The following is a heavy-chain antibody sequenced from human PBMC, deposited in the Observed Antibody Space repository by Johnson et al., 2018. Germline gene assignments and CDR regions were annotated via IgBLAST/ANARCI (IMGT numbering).Heavy chain of an antibody. V-gene: IGHV4-59*01. CDR3: ARGPSAIAVFGVVIGAMDV. Sequence: QVQLQESGPGLVKPSETLSLTCTVSGGSISNYYWSWIRQPPRKGLEWIGYIFYSGNTKYNPSLESRVTISIDTSKTQFSLKLSSVTAADTAVYYCARGPSAIAVFGVVIGAMDVWGQGTTVTVSS. J-gene: IGHJ6*02. CDR1: GGSISNYY. D-gene: IGHD3-3*01. CDR2: IFYSGNT.